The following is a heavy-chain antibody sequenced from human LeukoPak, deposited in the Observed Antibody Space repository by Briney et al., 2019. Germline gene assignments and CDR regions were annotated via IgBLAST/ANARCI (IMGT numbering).Heavy chain of an antibody. D-gene: IGHD6-19*01. CDR2: ISNNGNNK. CDR1: GFIFSHYA. J-gene: IGHJ4*02. CDR3: AIGYTFGWDTFDS. V-gene: IGHV3-30*04. Sequence: GGSLRLSCAASGFIFSHYAMHWVRQAPGKGLEWVALISNNGNNKYYADSVKGRFTISRDNSKHTLYLQMNSLRPEDTAVYYCAIGYTFGWDTFDSWGQATLVTVSS.